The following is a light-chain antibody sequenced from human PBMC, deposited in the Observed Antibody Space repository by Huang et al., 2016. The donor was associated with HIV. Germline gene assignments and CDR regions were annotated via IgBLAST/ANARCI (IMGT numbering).Light chain of an antibody. CDR2: AAS. Sequence: DIQMTQSPSSLSASVGDRVTITCRASQGISNSLAWYQQKPGKAPKLLLYAASRLKSGVPSRVSGSGSGTDYTLTISSLQPEDCATYYCQQYYSTPPFTFGQGTRLEIK. CDR3: QQYYSTPPFT. J-gene: IGKJ5*01. V-gene: IGKV1-NL1*01. CDR1: QGISNS.